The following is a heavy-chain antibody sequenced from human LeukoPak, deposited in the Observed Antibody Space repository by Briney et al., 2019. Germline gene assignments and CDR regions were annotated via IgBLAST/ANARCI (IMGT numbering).Heavy chain of an antibody. J-gene: IGHJ6*02. V-gene: IGHV4-38-2*01. D-gene: IGHD6-6*01. CDR1: GFTFDDYG. Sequence: PGGSLRLSCAASGFTFDDYGMSWVRQAPGKGLEWIGSIYYSGSTYYNPSLKSRVTISVDTSKNQFSLKLSSVTAADTAVYYCAKYSTTYYYGMDVWGQGTTVTVSS. CDR2: IYYSGST. CDR3: AKYSTTYYYGMDV.